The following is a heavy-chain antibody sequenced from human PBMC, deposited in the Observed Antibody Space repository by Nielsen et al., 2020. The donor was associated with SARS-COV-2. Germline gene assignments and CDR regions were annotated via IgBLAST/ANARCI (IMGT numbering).Heavy chain of an antibody. CDR2: INHSGST. D-gene: IGHD2-2*01. J-gene: IGHJ6*02. CDR3: ARGLVSSNYYYYYGMDV. V-gene: IGHV4-34*01. CDR1: GFTFDDYG. Sequence: SQTLSLTCAASGFTFDDYGMSWVRQPPGKGLEWIGEINHSGSTNYNPSLKSRVTISVDTSKNQFSLKLSSVTAADTAVYYCARGLVSSNYYYYYGMDVWGQGTTVTVSS.